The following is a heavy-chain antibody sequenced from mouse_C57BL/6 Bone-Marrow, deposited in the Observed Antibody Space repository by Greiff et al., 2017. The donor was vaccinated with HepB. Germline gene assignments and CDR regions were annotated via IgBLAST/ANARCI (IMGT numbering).Heavy chain of an antibody. Sequence: QVQLQQPGAELVMPGASVKLSCKASGYTFTSYWMQWVKQRPGQGLEWIGEIDPSDSYTNYNQKFKGKATLTVDTSSSTAYMQLSSLTSEDSAVYYCASWGFDYWGQGTTLTVSS. CDR3: ASWGFDY. V-gene: IGHV1-50*01. J-gene: IGHJ2*01. CDR2: IDPSDSYT. D-gene: IGHD4-1*01. CDR1: GYTFTSYW.